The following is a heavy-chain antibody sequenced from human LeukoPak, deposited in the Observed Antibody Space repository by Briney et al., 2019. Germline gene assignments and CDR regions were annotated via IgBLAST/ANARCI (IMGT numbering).Heavy chain of an antibody. CDR1: GFTFSSYE. Sequence: GGSLRLSCAASGFTFSSYEMNWVRQAPGKGLDWVSKISSSGSAIYYADSVKGRFTISRDNAKSTLYLQMNSLRVEDTAVYYCARGGSLGYWGQGTLVTVSS. CDR2: ISSSGSAI. D-gene: IGHD6-19*01. J-gene: IGHJ4*02. CDR3: ARGGSLGY. V-gene: IGHV3-48*03.